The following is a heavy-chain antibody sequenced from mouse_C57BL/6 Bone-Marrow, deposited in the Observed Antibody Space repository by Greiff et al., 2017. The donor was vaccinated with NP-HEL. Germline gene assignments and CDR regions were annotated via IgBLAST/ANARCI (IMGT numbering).Heavy chain of an antibody. J-gene: IGHJ1*03. Sequence: EVKVEESGGGLVQPKGSLKLSCAASGFSFNTYAMNWVRQAPGKGLEWVARIRSKSNNYATYYDDSVKDSFTISRDASVSMLYLQMNNLKTKDTAMYYGVRQGYYYGSSYPYWYFEVWGTGATVTVSS. CDR3: VRQGYYYGSSYPYWYFEV. CDR2: IRSKSNNYAT. V-gene: IGHV10-1*01. CDR1: GFSFNTYA. D-gene: IGHD1-1*01.